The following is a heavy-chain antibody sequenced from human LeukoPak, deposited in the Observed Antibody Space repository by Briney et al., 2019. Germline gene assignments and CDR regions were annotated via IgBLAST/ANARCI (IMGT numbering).Heavy chain of an antibody. D-gene: IGHD6-19*01. Sequence: GGSLRLSCAASGFTFSSYAMSWVRQAPGKGLEWVSAISGSGGSTYYADSVKGRFTISRDNSKNTLYLQMNSLRAEDTAVYYCARDDGYSSGWYVSFGYFDYWGQGTLVTVSS. CDR2: ISGSGGST. J-gene: IGHJ4*02. CDR1: GFTFSSYA. CDR3: ARDDGYSSGWYVSFGYFDY. V-gene: IGHV3-23*01.